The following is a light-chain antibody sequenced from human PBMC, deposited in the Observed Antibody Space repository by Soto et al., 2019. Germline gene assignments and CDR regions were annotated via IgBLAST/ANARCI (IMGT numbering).Light chain of an antibody. CDR2: EVN. V-gene: IGLV2-8*01. CDR1: SSDVGGYSY. J-gene: IGLJ1*01. CDR3: SSYAGSSNV. Sequence: QSVLTQPPSASGSPGQSVAISCTGTSSDVGGYSYVSWYQQHPGKAPKLMIYEVNKRPSGVPDRFSGSKSGNTASLTVSGLHAEDEADYYCSSYAGSSNVFGTGTKVTVL.